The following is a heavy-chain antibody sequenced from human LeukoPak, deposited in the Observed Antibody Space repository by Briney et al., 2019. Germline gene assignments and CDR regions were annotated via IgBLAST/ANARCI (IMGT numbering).Heavy chain of an antibody. V-gene: IGHV3-23*01. CDR3: AKGISSTSCFDY. CDR1: GFTFSSYA. D-gene: IGHD2-2*01. J-gene: IGHJ4*02. CDR2: ISGSGGST. Sequence: GGSLRLSCAASGFTFSSYAMSWVRQAPGKGLEWVSAISGSGGSTYYADSVKGRFTISRDNSKNTLYLKMNSLRAEDTAVYYCAKGISSTSCFDYWGQGTLVTVSS.